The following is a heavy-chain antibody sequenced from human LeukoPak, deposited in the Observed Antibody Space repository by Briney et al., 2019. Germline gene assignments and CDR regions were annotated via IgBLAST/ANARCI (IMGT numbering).Heavy chain of an antibody. J-gene: IGHJ4*02. V-gene: IGHV4-39*01. CDR2: IHYNGDT. CDR3: ARRLRHYDHFDD. D-gene: IGHD3-16*01. CDR1: ADSISSRSPG. Sequence: SDTLSPACTVSADSISSRSPGSDWLRQPPGKGLEWIGAIHYNGDTHYNPSLKSRVTISVDTSEIQFSLKLASVTAADTAIYYCARRLRHYDHFDDWGQGTLVTVSS.